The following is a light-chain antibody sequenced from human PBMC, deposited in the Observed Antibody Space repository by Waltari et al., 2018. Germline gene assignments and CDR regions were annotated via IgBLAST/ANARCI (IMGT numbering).Light chain of an antibody. CDR2: EVT. V-gene: IGLV2-8*01. J-gene: IGLJ2*01. CDR1: SPAIVVSHY. Sequence: QSALTQPPSASGSPGQSVTISCPGTSPAIVVSHYVSWYQQHPGKAPKLLIYEVTERPSGVPDRFSGSKSGNTASLTVSGLQGEDEADYYCASFAGSNNLFGGGTKLTVL. CDR3: ASFAGSNNL.